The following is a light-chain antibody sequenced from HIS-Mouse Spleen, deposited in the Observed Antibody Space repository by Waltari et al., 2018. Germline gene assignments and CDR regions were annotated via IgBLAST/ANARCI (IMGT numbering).Light chain of an antibody. J-gene: IGLJ3*02. CDR1: SSNIGSNY. CDR3: AAWDDSLSGPV. V-gene: IGLV1-47*01. CDR2: RNN. Sequence: QSVLTQPPSASGTPGPRVTISCSGSSSNIGSNYVYWYQQLSGTAPKLLIYRNNQRPSGVPDRFSGSKSGTSASLAISGLRSEDEADYYCAAWDDSLSGPVFGGGTKLTVL.